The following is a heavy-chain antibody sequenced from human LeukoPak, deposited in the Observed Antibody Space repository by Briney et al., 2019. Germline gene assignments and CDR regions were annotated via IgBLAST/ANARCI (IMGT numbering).Heavy chain of an antibody. CDR3: ARVVRGVVTSNWFDP. J-gene: IGHJ5*02. V-gene: IGHV4-59*01. Sequence: SETLSLTCTVSGDSLNAYYWTWIRQTPGKELEWIGFVASSGTSNYNPSLKSRVSISIDTSKNQFSLALTSVTPADTAVYYCARVVRGVVTSNWFDPWGQGTLVSVSS. CDR1: GDSLNAYY. CDR2: VASSGTS. D-gene: IGHD2-21*02.